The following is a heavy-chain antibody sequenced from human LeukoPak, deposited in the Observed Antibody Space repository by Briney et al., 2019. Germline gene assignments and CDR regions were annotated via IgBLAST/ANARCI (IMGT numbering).Heavy chain of an antibody. V-gene: IGHV3-23*01. CDR1: ISTFTTYA. CDR3: AKRSSMGAFDI. Sequence: PGGSLRLSCAPSISTFTTYAMTWVPQAPGKGLEWVSAISDNGGVTFYINSVRGRFTNSRDNSKNKLYLQRNSLRAVDTALYYCAKRSSMGAFDIWGQGTMVTVSS. CDR2: ISDNGGVT. D-gene: IGHD1-26*01. J-gene: IGHJ3*02.